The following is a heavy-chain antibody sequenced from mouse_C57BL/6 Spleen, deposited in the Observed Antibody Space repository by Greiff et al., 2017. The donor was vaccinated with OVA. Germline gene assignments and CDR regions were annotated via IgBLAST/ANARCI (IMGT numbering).Heavy chain of an antibody. CDR2: IYPGSGNT. J-gene: IGHJ1*03. D-gene: IGHD3-3*01. V-gene: IGHV1-76*01. Sequence: QVQLKESGAELVRPGASVKLSCKASGYTFTDYYINWVKQRPGQGLEWIARIYPGSGNTYYNEKFKGEATLTAEKSSSTAYMQLSSLTSEDSAVYFCARGGTYWYFDVWGTGTTVTVSS. CDR1: GYTFTDYY. CDR3: ARGGTYWYFDV.